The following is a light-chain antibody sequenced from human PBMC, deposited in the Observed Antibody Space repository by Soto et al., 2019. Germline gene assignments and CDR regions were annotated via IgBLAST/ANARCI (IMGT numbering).Light chain of an antibody. CDR2: DAS. J-gene: IGKJ4*01. CDR1: QGISSW. Sequence: DLQMTQSPSSVSASVGARVTITCRASQGISSWLAWHQQKPGKAPKLLIYDASNLETGVPSRFSGSGSGTDFTFTISSLQPEEIATYYCQQYDNLPLTFCGGTKVDIK. CDR3: QQYDNLPLT. V-gene: IGKV1-33*01.